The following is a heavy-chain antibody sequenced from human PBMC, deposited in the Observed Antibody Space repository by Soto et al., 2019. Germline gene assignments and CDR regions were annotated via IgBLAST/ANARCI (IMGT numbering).Heavy chain of an antibody. V-gene: IGHV4-4*02. D-gene: IGHD7-27*01. CDR3: ARDTHWGLGD. J-gene: IGHJ4*02. Sequence: QVQLQESGPGLVKPSETLSLTCAVSGDSINTNNWWSWVRQPPGRGLEWIGEIYHTGSTNYNPSLKSRVTISADRSKNQLSLRLNSVTAADTAVYFCARDTHWGLGDWGQGTLVIFSS. CDR2: IYHTGST. CDR1: GDSINTNNW.